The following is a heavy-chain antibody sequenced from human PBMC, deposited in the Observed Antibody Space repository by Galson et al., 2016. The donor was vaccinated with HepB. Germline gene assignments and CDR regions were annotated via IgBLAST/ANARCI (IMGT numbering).Heavy chain of an antibody. CDR1: GFTFSSSD. J-gene: IGHJ6*02. CDR3: AGWVFTAGYDYWGVDV. D-gene: IGHD6-19*01. CDR2: IGTAGDT. V-gene: IGHV3-13*01. Sequence: SLRLSCAASGFTFSSSDMHWVRQATGKGLEWVATIGTAGDTYYSGSARGRFTISREDAKSSMSLQMNTLSAEDTAVYFCAGWVFTAGYDYWGVDVWGQGTTVTVSS.